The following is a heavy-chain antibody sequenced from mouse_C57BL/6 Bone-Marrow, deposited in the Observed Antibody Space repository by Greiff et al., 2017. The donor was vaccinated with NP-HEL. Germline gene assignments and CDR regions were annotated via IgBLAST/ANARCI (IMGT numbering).Heavy chain of an antibody. CDR3: TRGGSSWFAY. J-gene: IGHJ3*01. D-gene: IGHD1-1*01. V-gene: IGHV5-9-1*02. Sequence: EVQGVESGEGLVKPGGSLKLSCAASGFTFSSYAMSRVRQTPEKRLEWVAYISSGGDYIYYADTVKGRFTISRDNARNTLYLQMSSLKSEDTAMYYCTRGGSSWFAYWGQGTLVTVSA. CDR1: GFTFSSYA. CDR2: ISSGGDYI.